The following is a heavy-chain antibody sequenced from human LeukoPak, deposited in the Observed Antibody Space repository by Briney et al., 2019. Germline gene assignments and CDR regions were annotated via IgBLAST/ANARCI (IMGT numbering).Heavy chain of an antibody. CDR3: ARTGTTMVRGVIGIDY. D-gene: IGHD3-10*01. V-gene: IGHV4-34*01. CDR1: GFTFSDYY. CDR2: INHSGST. Sequence: GSLRLSCAASGFTFSDYYMSWIRQAPGKGLEWIGEINHSGSTNYNPSLKSRVTISVDTSKNQFSLKLSSVTAADTAVYYCARTGTTMVRGVIGIDYWGQGTLVTVSS. J-gene: IGHJ4*02.